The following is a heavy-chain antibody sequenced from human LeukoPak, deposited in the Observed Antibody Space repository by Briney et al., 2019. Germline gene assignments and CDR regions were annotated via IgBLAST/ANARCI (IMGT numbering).Heavy chain of an antibody. D-gene: IGHD6-13*01. V-gene: IGHV1-2*02. J-gene: IGHJ5*02. CDR2: INPNSGGT. CDR3: ARDSRSGNNWFDP. Sequence: GASVKVSCKASGYTFTGYYMHWVRQAPGQGLEWMGWINPNSGGTNYAQKFQGRVTMTRDTSISTAYMELSRLRSDDTAVYYCARDSRSGNNWFDPWGQGTLVPVSS. CDR1: GYTFTGYY.